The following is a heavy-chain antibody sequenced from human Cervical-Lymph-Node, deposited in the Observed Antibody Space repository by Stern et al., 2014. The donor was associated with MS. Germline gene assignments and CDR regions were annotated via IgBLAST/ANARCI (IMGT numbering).Heavy chain of an antibody. Sequence: VQLVQSGAEVKKPGASLKISCKGSGYSFTTNWIGWVRHVPGKGLVWVGTFYPGDSDTRYSPSFQGQVTISADKSTSTAYLQWSSLKASDTAMYYCVKHRGGIGMYQLYYGMDVWGPGTTVTVSS. J-gene: IGHJ6*02. CDR2: FYPGDSDT. V-gene: IGHV5-51*03. D-gene: IGHD2-2*01. CDR1: GYSFTTNW. CDR3: VKHRGGIGMYQLYYGMDV.